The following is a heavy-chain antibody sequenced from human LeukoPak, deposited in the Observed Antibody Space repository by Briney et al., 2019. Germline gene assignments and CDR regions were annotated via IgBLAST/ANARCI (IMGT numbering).Heavy chain of an antibody. CDR2: IYYSGST. D-gene: IGHD5-18*01. CDR1: GGSISSYY. V-gene: IGHV4-59*08. CDR3: ARVRHLQIVNSYGYGFGY. J-gene: IGHJ4*02. Sequence: SGPTLVKPSETLSLTCTVSGGSISSYYWSWIRQPPGKGLEWIGYIYYSGSTNYNPSLKSRVTISVDTSKNQFSLKLSSVTAADTAVYYCARVRHLQIVNSYGYGFGYWGQGTLVTVSS.